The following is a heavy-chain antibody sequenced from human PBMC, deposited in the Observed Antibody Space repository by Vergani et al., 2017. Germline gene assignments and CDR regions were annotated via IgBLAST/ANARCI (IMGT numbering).Heavy chain of an antibody. CDR2: INPNSGGT. J-gene: IGHJ3*02. D-gene: IGHD4-17*01. Sequence: QVQLVQSGAEVKKPGSSVKVSCKASGGTFSSYAISWVRQAPGQGLEWMGWINPNSGGTNYAQKFQGRVTMTRDTSISTAYMELSRLRSDDTAVYYCARYSVSGDYERAFDIWGQGTMVTVSS. CDR1: GGTFSSYA. CDR3: ARYSVSGDYERAFDI. V-gene: IGHV1-2*02.